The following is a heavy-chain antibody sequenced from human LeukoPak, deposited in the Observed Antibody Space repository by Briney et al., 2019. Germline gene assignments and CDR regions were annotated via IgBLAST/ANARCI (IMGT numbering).Heavy chain of an antibody. CDR3: ARDPYDSSWGLCYFDY. V-gene: IGHV3-7*04. Sequence: GGALRLSCAASGFTFSSYWMSWVRQAPGKGMEWGANIKQDGSDKYYVDSVKGPFTISRDNAKNSLYLQMNSLRAEDTAVYYCARDPYDSSWGLCYFDYWGQGNLVTVSP. D-gene: IGHD3-22*01. CDR2: IKQDGSDK. CDR1: GFTFSSYW. J-gene: IGHJ4*02.